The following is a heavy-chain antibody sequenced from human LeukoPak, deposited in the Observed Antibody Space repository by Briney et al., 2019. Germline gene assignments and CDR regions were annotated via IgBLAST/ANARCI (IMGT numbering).Heavy chain of an antibody. CDR3: AREDEDYGMDV. CDR2: ISSSSYI. J-gene: IGHJ6*02. D-gene: IGHD5-24*01. Sequence: PGRSLRLSCAASGFTFDDYAMHWVRQAPGKGLEWVSSISSSSYIYYADSVKGRFTISRDNAKNSLYLQMNSLRAEDTAVYYCAREDEDYGMDVWGQGTTVTVSS. CDR1: GFTFDDYA. V-gene: IGHV3-69-1*01.